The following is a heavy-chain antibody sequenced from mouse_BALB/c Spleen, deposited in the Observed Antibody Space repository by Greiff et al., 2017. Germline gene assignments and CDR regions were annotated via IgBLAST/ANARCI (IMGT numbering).Heavy chain of an antibody. D-gene: IGHD2-4*01. CDR2: ISYSGST. V-gene: IGHV3-8*02. CDR1: GDSITSGY. J-gene: IGHJ4*01. Sequence: DVKLQESGPSLVKPSQTLSLTCSVTGDSITSGYWNWIRKFPGNKLEYMGYISYSGSTYYNPSLKSRISITRDTSKNQYYLQLNSVTTEDTATYYCASRGLRRSGDAMDYWGQGTSVTVSS. CDR3: ASRGLRRSGDAMDY.